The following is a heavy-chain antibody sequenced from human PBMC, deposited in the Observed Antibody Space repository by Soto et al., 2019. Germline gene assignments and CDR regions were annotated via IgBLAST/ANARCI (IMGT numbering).Heavy chain of an antibody. CDR3: AILSN. V-gene: IGHV3-53*01. J-gene: IGHJ4*02. CDR2: IYSDGTT. CDR1: GFTVSSNY. D-gene: IGHD6-6*01. Sequence: GGSLRLSCAASGFTVSSNYMNWIRQAPGKGLEWVSIIYSDGTTSYADSVKGRFTISRDNFKNTLHLQMNSLRAEDTAVYYCAILSNWGQGTLVTVSS.